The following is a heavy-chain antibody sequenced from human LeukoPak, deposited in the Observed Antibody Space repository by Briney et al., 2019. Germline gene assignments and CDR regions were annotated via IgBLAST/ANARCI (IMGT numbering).Heavy chain of an antibody. V-gene: IGHV3-7*03. J-gene: IGHJ4*02. CDR2: IKQDGSEK. CDR3: AKTPKTYGDYAAVDY. D-gene: IGHD4-17*01. Sequence: PGGSLRLSCAASGFTFSNYWMSWVRQAPGKGLEWVANIKQDGSEKYYVDSVKGRFTISRDNSKNTLYLQMNSLRAEDTAVYYCAKTPKTYGDYAAVDYWGQGTLVTVSS. CDR1: GFTFSNYW.